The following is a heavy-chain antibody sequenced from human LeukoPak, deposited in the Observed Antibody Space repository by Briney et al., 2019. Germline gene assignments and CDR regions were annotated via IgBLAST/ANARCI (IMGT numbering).Heavy chain of an antibody. Sequence: GGALRLSCGASGFTFSRSAMNWVRQAPGKGLEWVAASSGNGVVTYYADSAKGRFNISRDNANNPLFLQMNSLRTEDTAIYYCVKDAYYLDSSTYLIPFDFWGQGTLVTVSS. V-gene: IGHV3-23*01. D-gene: IGHD3-22*01. CDR2: SSGNGVVT. CDR1: GFTFSRSA. CDR3: VKDAYYLDSSTYLIPFDF. J-gene: IGHJ4*02.